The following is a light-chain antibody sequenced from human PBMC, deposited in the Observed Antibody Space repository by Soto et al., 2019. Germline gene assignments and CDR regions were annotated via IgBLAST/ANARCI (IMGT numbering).Light chain of an antibody. J-gene: IGKJ5*01. Sequence: LTQSPATLSLSPEERATLSCRASQSVSSYLVWYQQKPGQAPRLLIYGASNRATGIPARFSGSGSGTDFTLTISSLEPEDFAVYYCQQRSNWPITFGQGTRLEIK. CDR3: QQRSNWPIT. V-gene: IGKV3-11*01. CDR2: GAS. CDR1: QSVSSY.